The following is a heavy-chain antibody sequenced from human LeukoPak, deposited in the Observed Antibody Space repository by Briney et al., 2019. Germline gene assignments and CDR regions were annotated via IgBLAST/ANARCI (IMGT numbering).Heavy chain of an antibody. CDR2: SDRDVVVR. D-gene: IGHD6-19*01. J-gene: IGHJ4*02. CDR3: VASRWSGALDF. Sequence: AGGSLRLSCVGSSIRFADHWMLWVRQVPGEPPAWVARSDRDVVVREDADSVKGRFTIPRDNARNTTHLEMNRLEVEGRAIYYCVASRWSGALDFWGQGTLVTVSS. CDR1: SIRFADHW. V-gene: IGHV3-74*01.